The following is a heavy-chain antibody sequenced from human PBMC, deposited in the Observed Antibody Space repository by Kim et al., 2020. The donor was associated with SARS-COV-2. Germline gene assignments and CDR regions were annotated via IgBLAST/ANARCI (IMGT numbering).Heavy chain of an antibody. CDR3: ATGLPPGIAAAGTDY. D-gene: IGHD6-13*01. Sequence: PKLQGRVTMTEDTSTDTAYMELSSLRSEDTAVYYCATGLPPGIAAAGTDYWGQGTLVTVSS. J-gene: IGHJ4*02. V-gene: IGHV1-24*01.